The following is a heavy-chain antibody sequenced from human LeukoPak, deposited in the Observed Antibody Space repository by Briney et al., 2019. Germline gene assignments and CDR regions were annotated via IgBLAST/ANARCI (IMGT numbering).Heavy chain of an antibody. J-gene: IGHJ4*02. CDR1: GGSFSGYY. V-gene: IGHV4-34*01. CDR3: ARGRWDGYNYYFDY. Sequence: PSETLSLTCAVYGGSFSGYYWSWIRQPPGKGLEWIGEINHSGSTNYNPSLKSRVTITVDTSKNQFSLKLSSVTAADTAVYYCARGRWDGYNYYFDYWGQGTLVTVSS. D-gene: IGHD5-24*01. CDR2: INHSGST.